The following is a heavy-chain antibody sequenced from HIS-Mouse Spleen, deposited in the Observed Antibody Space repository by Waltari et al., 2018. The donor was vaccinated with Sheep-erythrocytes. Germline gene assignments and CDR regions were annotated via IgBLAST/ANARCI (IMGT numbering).Heavy chain of an antibody. J-gene: IGHJ4*02. CDR2: MNPNSGNT. CDR1: GYTFTSYD. Sequence: QVQLVQSGAEVKKPGASVKVSCKASGYTFTSYDINWARQATGQGLEWMGWMNPNSGNTGYAQKFQGRVTMTRNTSISTAYMELSSLRSEDTAVYYCARSGYCTNGVCYTGFDYWGQGTLVTVSS. CDR3: ARSGYCTNGVCYTGFDY. D-gene: IGHD2-8*01. V-gene: IGHV1-8*01.